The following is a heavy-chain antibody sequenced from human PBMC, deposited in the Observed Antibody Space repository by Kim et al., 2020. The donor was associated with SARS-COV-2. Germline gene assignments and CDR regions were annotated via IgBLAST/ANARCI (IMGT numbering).Heavy chain of an antibody. Sequence: STDYADSVKGRFTISRDNSKTTLYLQMNSLRAEDTAVYYCAKDGITMIVTWGQGTLVTVSS. D-gene: IGHD3-22*01. V-gene: IGHV3-23*01. J-gene: IGHJ5*02. CDR2: ST. CDR3: AKDGITMIVT.